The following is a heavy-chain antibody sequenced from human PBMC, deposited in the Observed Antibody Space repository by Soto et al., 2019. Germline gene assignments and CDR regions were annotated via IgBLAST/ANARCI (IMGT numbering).Heavy chain of an antibody. V-gene: IGHV4-30-2*01. CDR3: ARVPDR. J-gene: IGHJ5*02. D-gene: IGHD2-2*01. CDR1: GGTISSDGYS. CDR2: IYHSGST. Sequence: SETLSLRYAVSGGTISSDGYSWCWIRQPPGKGLEWIGYIYHSGSTYYNPSLKSRVTISVDRSKNQFSLKLSSVTAADTAVYYCARVPDRWGQGTLVTVS.